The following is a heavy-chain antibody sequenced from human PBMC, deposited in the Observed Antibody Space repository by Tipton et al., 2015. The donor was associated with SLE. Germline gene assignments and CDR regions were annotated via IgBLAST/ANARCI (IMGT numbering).Heavy chain of an antibody. Sequence: TLSLTCAVYGGSFSGYYWSWIRQPPGKGLEWIGEINDSGSTNYNPSLKSRVTISVDTSKNQFSLKLSSVAAADTAIYYRASGGSTSPNWFDPWGQGTLVTVSS. J-gene: IGHJ5*02. CDR2: INDSGST. CDR1: GGSFSGYY. V-gene: IGHV4-34*01. D-gene: IGHD2-2*01. CDR3: ASGGSTSPNWFDP.